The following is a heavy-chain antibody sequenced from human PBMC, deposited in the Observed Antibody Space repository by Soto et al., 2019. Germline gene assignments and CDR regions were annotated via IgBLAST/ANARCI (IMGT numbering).Heavy chain of an antibody. CDR1: GGTFSSYA. V-gene: IGHV1-69*01. D-gene: IGHD5-12*01. Sequence: QVQLVQSGAEVKKPGSSVKVSCKASGGTFSSYAISWVRQAPGQGLEWMGGIIPIFGTANYAQKFQGRVTITADESTSTAYMELSSLRSEDTAVYYCATNVRGHPDRYYYYGMDVWGQGTTVTVSS. CDR2: IIPIFGTA. CDR3: ATNVRGHPDRYYYYGMDV. J-gene: IGHJ6*02.